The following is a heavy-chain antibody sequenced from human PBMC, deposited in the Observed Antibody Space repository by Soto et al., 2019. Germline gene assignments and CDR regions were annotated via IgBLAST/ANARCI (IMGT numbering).Heavy chain of an antibody. J-gene: IGHJ6*02. CDR1: GYTFTGYY. D-gene: IGHD2-21*02. V-gene: IGHV1-18*04. CDR2: INAYNGNT. CDR3: ASGIVVVTATTDYYGMDV. Sequence: ASVKVSCKASGYTFTGYYMHWVRQAPGQGLEWMGWINAYNGNTNYAQKLQGRVTMTTDTSTSTAYMELRSLRSDDTAVYYCASGIVVVTATTDYYGMDVWGQGTTVTVSS.